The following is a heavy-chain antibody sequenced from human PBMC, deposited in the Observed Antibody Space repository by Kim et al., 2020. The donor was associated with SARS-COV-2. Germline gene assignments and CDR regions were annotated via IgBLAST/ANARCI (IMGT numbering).Heavy chain of an antibody. V-gene: IGHV3-33*01. J-gene: IGHJ6*02. Sequence: YADFVKGRFTISRDNSKNTLYLQIDSMRAEDTAVYFCLGVVSLYYDYGMAVWGQGTTVIVSS. CDR3: LGVVSLYYDYGMAV. D-gene: IGHD2-15*01.